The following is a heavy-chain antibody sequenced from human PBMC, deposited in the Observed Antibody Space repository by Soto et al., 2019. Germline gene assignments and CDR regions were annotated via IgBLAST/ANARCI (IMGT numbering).Heavy chain of an antibody. J-gene: IGHJ3*02. CDR1: GDTFSSYS. Sequence: QVQLIQSGAELKKPGSSVKVSCKASGDTFSSYSITWLRQAPGQRLEWMGGIIPIFGKPTYAQKFQGRVAITADDSTITAYMELTSLTSEDTAVYYCARGPGIWTSFYIWGQGTLVTVSS. CDR3: ARGPGIWTSFYI. D-gene: IGHD3-3*01. CDR2: IIPIFGKP. V-gene: IGHV1-69*01.